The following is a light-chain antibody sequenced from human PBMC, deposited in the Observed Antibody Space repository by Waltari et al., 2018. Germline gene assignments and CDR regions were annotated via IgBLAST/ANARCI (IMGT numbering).Light chain of an antibody. CDR2: WAS. J-gene: IGKJ2*01. Sequence: DIGMTQSPDSLAVSLGARATINCKTRQNVLYSPNNKNSLAWYQKKPGQQPKLLIYWASTRESGVPDRFSGSGSGTEFTLTISSLQAEDVAVYYCLQYYSSPPVYTFGPGTKLEIK. V-gene: IGKV4-1*01. CDR1: QNVLYSPNNKNS. CDR3: LQYYSSPPVYT.